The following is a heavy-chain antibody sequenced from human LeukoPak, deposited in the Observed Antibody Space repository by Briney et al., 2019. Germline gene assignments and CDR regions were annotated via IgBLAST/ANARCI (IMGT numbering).Heavy chain of an antibody. V-gene: IGHV4-39*01. D-gene: IGHD3-3*01. CDR2: IYYSGST. CDR1: GGSISSSSSY. CDR3: ARRGTIFGVVYLDY. Sequence: PSETLSLTCTVSGGSISSSSSYWGWIRQPPGKGLEWIGSIYYSGSTYYNPSLKSRVTISVDTSKNQFSLKLSSVTAADTAVYYCARRGTIFGVVYLDYWGQGTLVTVSS. J-gene: IGHJ4*02.